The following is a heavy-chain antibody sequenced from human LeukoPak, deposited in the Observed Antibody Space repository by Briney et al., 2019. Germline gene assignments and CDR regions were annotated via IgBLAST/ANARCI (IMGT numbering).Heavy chain of an antibody. D-gene: IGHD2-15*01. J-gene: IGHJ4*02. CDR1: GYTFTSYA. Sequence: ASVKVSCKASGYTFTSYAMHWVRQAPGQRLEWMGWINAGNGNTKYSQEFQGRVTLTRDTSARIAYLELSSLRSEDMAVYYCARGYCSGGSCYAIDYWGQGTLVTVSA. CDR2: INAGNGNT. V-gene: IGHV1-3*03. CDR3: ARGYCSGGSCYAIDY.